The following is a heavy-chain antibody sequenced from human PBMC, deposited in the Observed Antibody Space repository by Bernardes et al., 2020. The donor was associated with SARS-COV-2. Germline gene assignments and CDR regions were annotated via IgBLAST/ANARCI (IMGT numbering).Heavy chain of an antibody. CDR3: ARGGDSNYEKQYTPYCGMDG. CDR2: INPNSGGT. CDR1: GYTFTGYY. Sequence: ASMKVSCKASGYTFTGYYMHWVRQAPGQGLEWMGWINPNSGGTNYAQKFQGWVTMTRDTSISTAYMELSRLRSDDTAVYYCARGGDSNYEKQYTPYCGMDGWGQGTTVTVSS. J-gene: IGHJ6*02. D-gene: IGHD4-4*01. V-gene: IGHV1-2*04.